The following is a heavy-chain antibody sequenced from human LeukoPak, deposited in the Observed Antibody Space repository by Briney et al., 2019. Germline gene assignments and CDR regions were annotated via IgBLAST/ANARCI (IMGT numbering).Heavy chain of an antibody. CDR3: ARDRSEYYFDY. V-gene: IGHV3-66*01. Sequence: PGGSLRLSCAASGFTVSSNYMSWVRQAPGKGLEWVSVIYSGGSTYYADSVKGRFTISRDNSKNTLYLQMNSLRAEDTAVYYCARDRSEYYFDYWGQGTLDTVSS. CDR1: GFTVSSNY. D-gene: IGHD3-16*02. J-gene: IGHJ4*02. CDR2: IYSGGST.